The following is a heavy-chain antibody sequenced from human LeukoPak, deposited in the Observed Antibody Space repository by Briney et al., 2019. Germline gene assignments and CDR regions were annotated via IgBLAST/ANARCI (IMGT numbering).Heavy chain of an antibody. Sequence: ASVKVSCKASGYTFTSYAMHWVRQAPGQRLEWMGWINAGNGNTKYSQKFQGRVTITRDTSASTAYMELSSLRSEDTAVYYCARAMGQWLARPLDYWGQGTLVTVSS. J-gene: IGHJ4*02. CDR3: ARAMGQWLARPLDY. D-gene: IGHD6-19*01. V-gene: IGHV1-3*01. CDR2: INAGNGNT. CDR1: GYTFTSYA.